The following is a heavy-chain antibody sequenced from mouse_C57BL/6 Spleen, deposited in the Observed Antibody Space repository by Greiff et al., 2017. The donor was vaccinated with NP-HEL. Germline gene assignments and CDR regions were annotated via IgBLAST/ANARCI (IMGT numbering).Heavy chain of an antibody. CDR1: GYTFTSYW. J-gene: IGHJ1*03. D-gene: IGHD1-1*01. V-gene: IGHV1-50*01. CDR3: ARTSGSSYWYFDV. CDR2: IDPSDSYT. Sequence: QVQLKQPGAELVKPGASVKLSCKASGYTFTSYWMQWVKQRPGQGLEWIGEIDPSDSYTNYNQKFKGKATLTVDTSSSTAYMQLSSLTSEDSAVYYCARTSGSSYWYFDVWGTGTTVTVSS.